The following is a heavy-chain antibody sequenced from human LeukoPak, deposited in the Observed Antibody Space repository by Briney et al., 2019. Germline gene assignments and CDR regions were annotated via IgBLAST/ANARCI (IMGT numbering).Heavy chain of an antibody. Sequence: GGSLRLSCAASGFTFSSYAMGWVRQAPGKGLEWVSAISGRVGSTYYADSLKGRFPISRDNSKNTLYLQMNSLRAEDKAVYYCAKDTNRRSYPEVDYYYYYGMDVWGQGTTVTVSS. V-gene: IGHV3-23*01. J-gene: IGHJ6*02. CDR2: ISGRVGST. CDR3: AKDTNRRSYPEVDYYYYYGMDV. CDR1: GFTFSSYA. D-gene: IGHD1-26*01.